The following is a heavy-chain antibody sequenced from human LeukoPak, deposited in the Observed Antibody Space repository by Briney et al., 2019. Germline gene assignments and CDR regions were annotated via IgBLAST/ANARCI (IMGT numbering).Heavy chain of an antibody. Sequence: SETLSLTCTVSGGSISSSIYFWGWIRQPPGKGLEWIGSIHYSGSTYHDPSLKSRVAISIDTSKNQFSLKLSSVTAADTAVYYCARHVGFITMVRGVINNNWFDPWGQGTLVTVSS. CDR3: ARHVGFITMVRGVINNNWFDP. V-gene: IGHV4-39*01. D-gene: IGHD3-10*01. CDR2: IHYSGST. CDR1: GGSISSSIYF. J-gene: IGHJ5*02.